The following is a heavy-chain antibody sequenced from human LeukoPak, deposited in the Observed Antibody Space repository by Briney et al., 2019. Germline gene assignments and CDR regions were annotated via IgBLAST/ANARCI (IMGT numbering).Heavy chain of an antibody. J-gene: IGHJ4*02. CDR1: GGSISYSNSY. D-gene: IGHD3-9*01. V-gene: IGHV4-39*07. CDR3: ATYDIFTGYYSH. Sequence: SETLSLTCTVSGGSISYSNSYWGWIRQPPGKGLEWIGNIYFSGSTYYNPSLKSRVTISVDTSKNQFSLKLSSVTAADTAVYYCATYDIFTGYYSHWGQGTLVSVSS. CDR2: IYFSGST.